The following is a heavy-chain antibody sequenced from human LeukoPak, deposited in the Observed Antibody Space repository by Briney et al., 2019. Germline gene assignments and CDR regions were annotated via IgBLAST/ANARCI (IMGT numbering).Heavy chain of an antibody. J-gene: IGHJ6*02. Sequence: SQTLSLTCTVSGGSISSGGYYWRWIRQHPGKGLEWIGYIYYSGSTYYNPSLKSRVTISVDTSKNQFSLKLSSVTAADTAVYYCARSLGDYYYYYGMDVWGQGTTVTVSS. V-gene: IGHV4-31*03. CDR1: GGSISSGGYY. CDR2: IYYSGST. CDR3: ARSLGDYYYYYGMDV.